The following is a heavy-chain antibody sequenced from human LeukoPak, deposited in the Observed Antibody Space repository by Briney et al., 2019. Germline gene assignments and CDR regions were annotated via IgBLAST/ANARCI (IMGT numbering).Heavy chain of an antibody. V-gene: IGHV1-58*01. Sequence: ASVKVSCKASGFTFTSSAVQWVRQARGQRLEWIGWIVVGSGNTNYAQKFQERVTITRDMSTGTAYMELSSLRSEDTAVYYCAAASAPPDAFDIWGQGTMVTVSS. CDR3: AAASAPPDAFDI. CDR2: IVVGSGNT. D-gene: IGHD1-26*01. CDR1: GFTFTSSA. J-gene: IGHJ3*02.